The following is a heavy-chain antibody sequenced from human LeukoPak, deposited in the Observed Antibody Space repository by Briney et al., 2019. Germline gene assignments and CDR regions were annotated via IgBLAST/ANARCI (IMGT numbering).Heavy chain of an antibody. CDR2: ISGSGGST. Sequence: GESLKISCAASGFTFSSYAMSWARQAPGKGLEWVSAISGSGGSTYYADSVKGRFTISRDNSKNTLYLQMNSLRAEDTAVYYCAKDPAAAGTTMFDPWGQGTLVTVSS. CDR3: AKDPAAAGTTMFDP. V-gene: IGHV3-23*01. CDR1: GFTFSSYA. J-gene: IGHJ5*02. D-gene: IGHD6-13*01.